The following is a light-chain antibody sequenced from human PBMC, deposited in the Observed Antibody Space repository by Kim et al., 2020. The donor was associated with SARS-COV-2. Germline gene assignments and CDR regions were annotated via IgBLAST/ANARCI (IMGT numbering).Light chain of an antibody. CDR2: YGD. CDR3: QVWDSSSEHNV. CDR1: NIGSKS. J-gene: IGLJ1*01. Sequence: SYELTQPPSVSVAPGNTARITCGGDNIGSKSVHWYQQKPGRAPVLVIYYGDDRPSGIPERFSGSNSGNTATLSISRVEAGDEADYYCQVWDSSSEHNVFG. V-gene: IGLV3-21*04.